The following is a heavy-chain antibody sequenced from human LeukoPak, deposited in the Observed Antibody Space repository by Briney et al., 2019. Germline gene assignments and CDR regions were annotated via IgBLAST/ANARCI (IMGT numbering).Heavy chain of an antibody. J-gene: IGHJ4*02. CDR3: ARQKAAAGTFLRYYFDY. Sequence: SETLSLTCTISAASISSSSHHWGWIRQSPGKGLEWIGSIYYSGSTYYNPSLKSRVTISVDTSKNQFSLKLSSVTAADTAVYYCARQKAAAGTFLRYYFDYWGQGTLVTVSS. V-gene: IGHV4-39*01. CDR1: AASISSSSHH. D-gene: IGHD6-13*01. CDR2: IYYSGST.